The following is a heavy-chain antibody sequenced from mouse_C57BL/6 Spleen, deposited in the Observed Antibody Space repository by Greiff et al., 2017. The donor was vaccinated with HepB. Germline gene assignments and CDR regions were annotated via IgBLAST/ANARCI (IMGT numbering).Heavy chain of an antibody. D-gene: IGHD2-5*01. CDR2: INPSNGGT. CDR1: GYTFTSYW. CDR3: AREEDIVTPYAMDY. J-gene: IGHJ4*01. Sequence: QVQLQQPGTELVKPGASVKLSCKASGYTFTSYWMHWVKQRPGQGLVWIGNINPSNGGTNYNEKFKSKATLTVDKSTSTAYMQLSILTSEDSAVYYCAREEDIVTPYAMDYWGQGTSVTVAS. V-gene: IGHV1-53*01.